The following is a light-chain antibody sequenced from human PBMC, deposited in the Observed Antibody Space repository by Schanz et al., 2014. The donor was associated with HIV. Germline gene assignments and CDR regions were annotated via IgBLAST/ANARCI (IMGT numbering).Light chain of an antibody. Sequence: EIVLTQSPGTLSLSPGERGTLSCRASQSVKSNFIGWYQQKPGQAPRLLIFGASNRATGIPARFSGSGSGTDFTLTISSLEPEDFAVYYCQQYNTWPPTTFGQGTKVEIK. CDR3: QQYNTWPPTT. V-gene: IGKV3-20*01. CDR1: QSVKSNF. J-gene: IGKJ1*01. CDR2: GAS.